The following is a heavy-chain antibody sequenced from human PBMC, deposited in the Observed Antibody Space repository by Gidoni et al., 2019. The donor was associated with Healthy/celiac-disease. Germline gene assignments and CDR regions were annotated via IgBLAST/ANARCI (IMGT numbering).Heavy chain of an antibody. Sequence: GGSISSSSYYWGWIRQPPGKGLAWIGCIYDSGSTYYNLSLTSRVTISVETSKNQSSLKLSSVTAADTAVYYFTRLEIDSSSYLLDYWGQGTLVTVSS. CDR1: GGSISSSSYY. D-gene: IGHD3-22*01. CDR3: TRLEIDSSSYLLDY. CDR2: IYDSGST. V-gene: IGHV4-39*01. J-gene: IGHJ4*02.